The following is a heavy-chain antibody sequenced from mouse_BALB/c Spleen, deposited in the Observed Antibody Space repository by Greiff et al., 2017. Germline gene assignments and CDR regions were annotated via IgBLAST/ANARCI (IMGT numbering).Heavy chain of an antibody. Sequence: QVQLKESGPGLVAPSQSLSITCTVSGFSLSRYSVHWVRQPPGKGLEWLGMIWGGGSTDYNAALISRLSISKDNSKSQVFLKMNSLQTNDTAMYYGARNPPSCGSSGAMDYWGQGTSVTVSS. CDR3: ARNPPSCGSSGAMDY. V-gene: IGHV2-6-4*01. CDR1: GFSLSRYS. J-gene: IGHJ4*01. CDR2: IWGGGST. D-gene: IGHD1-1*01.